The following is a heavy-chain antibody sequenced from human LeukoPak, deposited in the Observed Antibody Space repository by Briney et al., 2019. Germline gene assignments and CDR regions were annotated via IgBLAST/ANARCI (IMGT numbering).Heavy chain of an antibody. CDR2: IYHSGST. CDR1: GGSISSGGYS. J-gene: IGHJ4*02. V-gene: IGHV4-30-2*01. CDR3: ARQSIAVADGYYFDY. Sequence: PSQTLSLTCAVSGGSISSGGYSWSWIRQPPGKGLEWIGYIYHSGSTYYNPSLKSRVTISVDTSKNQFSLKLSSVTAADTAVYYCARQSIAVADGYYFDYWGQGTLVTVSS. D-gene: IGHD6-19*01.